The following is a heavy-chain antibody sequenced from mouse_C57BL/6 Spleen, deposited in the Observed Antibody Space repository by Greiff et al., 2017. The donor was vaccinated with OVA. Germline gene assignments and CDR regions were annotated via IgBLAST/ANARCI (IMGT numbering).Heavy chain of an antibody. Sequence: QVQLKESGAELVKPGASVKISCKASGYAFSSYWMNWVKQRPGKGLEWIGQIYPGDGDTNYNGKFKGKATLTADKSSSTAYMQLSSLTSEDSAVYFCARRDGSLWYFDVWGTGTTVTVSS. CDR1: GYAFSSYW. J-gene: IGHJ1*03. CDR2: IYPGDGDT. V-gene: IGHV1-80*01. D-gene: IGHD2-3*01. CDR3: ARRDGSLWYFDV.